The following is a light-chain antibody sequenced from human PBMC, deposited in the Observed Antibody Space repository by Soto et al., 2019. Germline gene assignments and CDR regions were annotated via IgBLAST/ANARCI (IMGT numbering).Light chain of an antibody. V-gene: IGKV3-15*01. CDR1: QSVSNN. J-gene: IGKJ2*01. CDR2: DAF. CDR3: QQYNNWPYT. Sequence: VMTQSPATLSVSPGERATLSCRASQSVSNNLAWYPQKVGQAPRLLIYDAFTRAAGIPARFSGSGSGTEFTLTISSLQSEDFALYDCQQYNNWPYTFGQGTKLDIK.